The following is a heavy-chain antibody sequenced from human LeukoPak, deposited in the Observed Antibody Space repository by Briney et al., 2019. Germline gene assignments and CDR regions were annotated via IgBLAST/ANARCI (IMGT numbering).Heavy chain of an antibody. J-gene: IGHJ3*02. Sequence: ASVKVSCKASGYTFTGYYMHWVRQAPGQGLEWMGWINPNSGGTNYAQKFQGRVTMTRDTSISTAYMELSRLRSDDTAAYYCARGVVAATYAFDIWGQGTMVTVSS. V-gene: IGHV1-2*02. CDR2: INPNSGGT. D-gene: IGHD2-15*01. CDR3: ARGVVAATYAFDI. CDR1: GYTFTGYY.